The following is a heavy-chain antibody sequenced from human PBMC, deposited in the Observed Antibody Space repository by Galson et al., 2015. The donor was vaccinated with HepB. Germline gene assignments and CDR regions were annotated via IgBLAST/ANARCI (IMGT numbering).Heavy chain of an antibody. CDR3: AIDHSYGRGAFDY. CDR1: GGSISSSNW. J-gene: IGHJ4*02. V-gene: IGHV4-4*02. CDR2: IYHSGST. D-gene: IGHD5-18*01. Sequence: SETLSLTCTVSGGSISSSNWWSWVRQPPGKGLEWIGEIYHSGSTNYNPSLKSRVTISVDKSKNQFSLKLSSVTAADTAVYYCAIDHSYGRGAFDYWGQGTLVTVSS.